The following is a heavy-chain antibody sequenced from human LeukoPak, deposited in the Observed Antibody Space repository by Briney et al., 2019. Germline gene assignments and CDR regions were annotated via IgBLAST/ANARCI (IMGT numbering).Heavy chain of an antibody. CDR2: ISWNSGSI. CDR3: AKDRSSGWFGDHPFDY. Sequence: PGRSLRLSCAASGFTFDDYAMHWVRQAPGKGLEWVSGISWNSGSIGYADSVKGRFTISRDNAKNSLYLQMNSLRAEDTALYYCAKDRSSGWFGDHPFDYWGQGTLVTVSS. V-gene: IGHV3-9*01. D-gene: IGHD6-19*01. J-gene: IGHJ4*02. CDR1: GFTFDDYA.